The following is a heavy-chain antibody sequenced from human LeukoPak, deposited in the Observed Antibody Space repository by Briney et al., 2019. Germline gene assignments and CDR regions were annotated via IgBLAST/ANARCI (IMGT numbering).Heavy chain of an antibody. J-gene: IGHJ4*02. CDR1: GFIFSSYS. V-gene: IGHV3-23*01. CDR2: IGGSGGNT. CDR3: ARDLSFDY. Sequence: PGGSLRLSCAASGFIFSSYSMSWVRQAPGRGLEWVSAIGGSGGNTYYADSVKGRFTISRDNSKNTLYLQMNSLRAEDTAVYYCARDLSFDYWGQGPWSPSPQ.